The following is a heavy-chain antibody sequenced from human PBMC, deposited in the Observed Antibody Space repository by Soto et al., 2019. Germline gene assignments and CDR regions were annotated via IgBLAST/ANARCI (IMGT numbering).Heavy chain of an antibody. Sequence: GGSLRLSCAASGFTFSSYSMNWVRQAPGKGLEWVSSISSSSSYIYCADSVKGRFTISRDNAKNSLYLQMNSLRAEDTAVYYCAREELLLDYYYYYMDVWGKGTTVTVSS. CDR1: GFTFSSYS. V-gene: IGHV3-21*01. CDR3: AREELLLDYYYYYMDV. J-gene: IGHJ6*03. D-gene: IGHD2-15*01. CDR2: ISSSSSYI.